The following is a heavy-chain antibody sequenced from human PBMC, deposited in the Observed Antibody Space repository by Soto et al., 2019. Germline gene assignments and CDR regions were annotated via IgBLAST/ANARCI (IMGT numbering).Heavy chain of an antibody. CDR1: GFTFSSYA. CDR3: AKFSVMGASYYYYGMDV. V-gene: IGHV3-23*01. Sequence: GGSLRLSCAASGFTFSSYAMSWVRQAPGKGLEWVSAISGSGGSTYYADSVKGRFTISRDNSKNTLYLQMNSLRAEDTAVYYCAKFSVMGASYYYYGMDVWGQGTTVTVSS. D-gene: IGHD1-26*01. CDR2: ISGSGGST. J-gene: IGHJ6*02.